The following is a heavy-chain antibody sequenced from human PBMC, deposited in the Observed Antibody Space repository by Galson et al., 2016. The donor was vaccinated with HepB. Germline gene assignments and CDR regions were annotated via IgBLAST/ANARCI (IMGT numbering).Heavy chain of an antibody. V-gene: IGHV7-4-1*02. Sequence: SVKVSCKASGYSFISYAMNWVRQAPGQGLEWMGWINTKTGNPTYAHAFTGRFVSSLDTSVSTAYLQIRSLKTEDTAVYYCTGVTGSLGGGVCRPKNWFDPGGQGTLVTVSS. CDR3: TGVTGSLGGGVCRPKNWFDP. J-gene: IGHJ5*02. CDR2: INTKTGNP. D-gene: IGHD2-8*02. CDR1: GYSFISYA.